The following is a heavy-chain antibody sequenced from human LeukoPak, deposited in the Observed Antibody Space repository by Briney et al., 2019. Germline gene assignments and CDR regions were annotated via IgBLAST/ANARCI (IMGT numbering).Heavy chain of an antibody. CDR1: GGTFSSYA. Sequence: ASVKVSCKASGGTFSSYAISWVRQAPGQGLEWMGGIIPIFGTANYAQKFQGRVTITADESTSTAYMELSSLRSEDTGVYFCARVWYPPPAAGPLDYWGQGTLVTVSS. J-gene: IGHJ4*02. CDR2: IIPIFGTA. V-gene: IGHV1-69*13. D-gene: IGHD6-13*01. CDR3: ARVWYPPPAAGPLDY.